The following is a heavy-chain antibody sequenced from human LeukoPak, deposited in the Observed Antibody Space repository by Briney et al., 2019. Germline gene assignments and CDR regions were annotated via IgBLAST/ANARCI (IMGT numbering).Heavy chain of an antibody. V-gene: IGHV3-33*01. CDR2: IWYDGSNK. J-gene: IGHJ4*02. CDR3: ARDMADYTFDY. D-gene: IGHD5-12*01. CDR1: GFTFSSYG. Sequence: GGSLRLSCAASGFTFSSYGMHWVRQAPGKGLEWVAVIWYDGSNKYHADSVKGRFTISRDNSKNTLYLQMNSLRAEDTAVYYCARDMADYTFDYWGQGTLVTVSS.